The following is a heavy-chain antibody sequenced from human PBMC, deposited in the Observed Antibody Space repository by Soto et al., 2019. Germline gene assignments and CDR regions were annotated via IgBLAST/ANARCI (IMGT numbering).Heavy chain of an antibody. J-gene: IGHJ4*02. D-gene: IGHD2-15*01. CDR2: IWCDGSNK. Sequence: PGGSLRLSCAASGFTFSSYWMHWVRQAPGKGLVWVAGIWCDGSNKYYADSVKGRFTISRDNSKNTLYLQMNSLRAEDTAVYYCARPLGYCSGGSCYGWSFDYWGQGALVTVSS. V-gene: IGHV3-33*08. CDR3: ARPLGYCSGGSCYGWSFDY. CDR1: GFTFSSYW.